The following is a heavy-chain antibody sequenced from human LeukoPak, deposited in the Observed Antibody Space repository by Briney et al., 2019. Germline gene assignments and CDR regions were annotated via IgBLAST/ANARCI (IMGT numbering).Heavy chain of an antibody. J-gene: IGHJ6*03. V-gene: IGHV3-74*01. D-gene: IGHD3-10*01. CDR3: ARGTPMAYYYYYMDV. CDR2: INSDGSST. CDR1: GFTFSNYW. Sequence: PGGSLRLFCAASGFTFSNYWMHWVRQAPGKGLVWVSRINSDGSSTSYADSVKGRFTISRDNAKNTLYLQMNSLRAEDTAVYYCARGTPMAYYYYYMDVWGKGTTVTVSS.